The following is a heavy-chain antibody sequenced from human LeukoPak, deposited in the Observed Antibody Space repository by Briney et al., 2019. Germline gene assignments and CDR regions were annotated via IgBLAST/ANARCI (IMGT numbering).Heavy chain of an antibody. CDR2: ISSSGSFI. V-gene: IGHV3-48*03. CDR1: GFTFSSYE. D-gene: IGHD5-18*01. Sequence: GGSLRPSCGASGFTFSSYEMNWVRQAPGKGLEWVSYISSSGSFIYYADSVKGRFTISRDNAKKSLDLQMNSLRAEDTGVYYCARLDGYNYGSFDLWGQGTLVTVSS. J-gene: IGHJ4*02. CDR3: ARLDGYNYGSFDL.